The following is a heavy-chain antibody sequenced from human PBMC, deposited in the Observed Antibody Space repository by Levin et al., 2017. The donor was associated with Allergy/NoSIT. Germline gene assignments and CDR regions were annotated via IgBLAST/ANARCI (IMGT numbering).Heavy chain of an antibody. CDR2: FDPEDGET. V-gene: IGHV1-24*01. Sequence: ASVKVSCKVSGYTLTELSMHWVRQAPGKGLEWMGGFDPEDGETIYAQKFQGRVTMTEDTSTDTAYMELSSLRSEDTAVYYCATGTYYYDSSGYYALYWGQGTLVTVSS. CDR3: ATGTYYYDSSGYYALY. D-gene: IGHD3-22*01. J-gene: IGHJ4*02. CDR1: GYTLTELS.